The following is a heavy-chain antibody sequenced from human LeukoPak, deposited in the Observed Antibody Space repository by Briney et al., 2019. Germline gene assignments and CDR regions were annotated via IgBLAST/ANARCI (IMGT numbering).Heavy chain of an antibody. CDR2: ITPDGGGA. Sequence: GGSLRLSCAASGFTFSNFWMHWVRQAPGKGLVWVSRITPDGGGADYMDSMKGRFTISRDNAKNTLYLQMNSLGAEDMAVYYCARGVDTTTNNELNYWGQGTLVTVSS. D-gene: IGHD3-3*01. CDR3: ARGVDTTTNNELNY. CDR1: GFTFSNFW. J-gene: IGHJ4*02. V-gene: IGHV3-74*01.